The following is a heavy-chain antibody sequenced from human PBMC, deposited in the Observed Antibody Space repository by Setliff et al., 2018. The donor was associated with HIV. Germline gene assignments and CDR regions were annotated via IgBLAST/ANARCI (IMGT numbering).Heavy chain of an antibody. CDR3: AKSGYCGSTTCRNSYYYMDV. D-gene: IGHD2-2*01. J-gene: IGHJ6*03. CDR2: ISGSGITT. Sequence: AGGSLRLSCAASGFTFTSYAMSWVRQAPGKGLEWVSSISGSGITTYHAYSVKGRFTISRDNSKNTLYLQMNSLRAEDTAIYYCAKSGYCGSTTCRNSYYYMDVWGRGTTVTVSS. CDR1: GFTFTSYA. V-gene: IGHV3-23*01.